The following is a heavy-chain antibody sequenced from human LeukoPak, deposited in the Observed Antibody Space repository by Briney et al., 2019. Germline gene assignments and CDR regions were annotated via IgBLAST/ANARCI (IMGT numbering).Heavy chain of an antibody. CDR1: GFTFNSYA. CDR3: AKDELWFGESQYYFGY. CDR2: ISGNGGST. V-gene: IGHV3-23*01. D-gene: IGHD3-10*01. J-gene: IGHJ4*02. Sequence: GGSLRLSCAASGFTFNSYAMSWVRQAPGKGLEWVSTISGNGGSTYYADSVEGRFTISRDNSKNTLYLHLHSLRAEDTAVYYCAKDELWFGESQYYFGYWGQGTLVTVSS.